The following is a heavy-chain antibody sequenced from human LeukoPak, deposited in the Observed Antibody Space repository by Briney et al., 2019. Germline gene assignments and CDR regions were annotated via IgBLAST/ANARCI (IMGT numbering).Heavy chain of an antibody. CDR3: ARVTDDIYYMLT. J-gene: IGHJ6*01. V-gene: IGHV3-21*01. CDR2: IYSNNSYI. Sequence: GGSQRLSCAASGFTFSSYNMIWVRQAPGKGLEWVSSIYSNNSYIYYADSVKGRFTISRDNAKNSLYLQMNSLRAEDTAVYYCARVTDDIYYMLTRGDGATVTVSS. CDR1: GFTFSSYN. D-gene: IGHD1-26*01.